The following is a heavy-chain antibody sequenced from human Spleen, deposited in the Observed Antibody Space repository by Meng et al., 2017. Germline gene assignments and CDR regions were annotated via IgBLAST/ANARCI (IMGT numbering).Heavy chain of an antibody. V-gene: IGHV4-4*02. CDR3: VYFWSGYFT. CDR2: IPHRGSS. CDR1: GDPITNPNW. D-gene: IGHD3-3*01. J-gene: IGHJ5*02. Sequence: QVQLRESGPALVKPSETLSLTCAVSGDPITNPNWWAWVRQPPGKGLEWIGEIPHRGSSAYNPSLKSRVSMSIDKSKNQFSLKLTSVIAADTAVYYCVYFWSGYFTSGQGTLVTVSS.